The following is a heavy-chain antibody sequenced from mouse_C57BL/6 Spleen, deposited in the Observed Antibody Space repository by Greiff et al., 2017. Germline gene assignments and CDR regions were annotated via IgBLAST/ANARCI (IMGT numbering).Heavy chain of an antibody. V-gene: IGHV1-80*01. CDR2: IYPGDGDT. J-gene: IGHJ4*01. CDR1: GYAFSSYW. Sequence: VQLQQSGAELVKPGASVKISCKASGYAFSSYWMNWVKQRPGKGLEWIGQIYPGDGDTNYNGKFKGKATLTSDKYSSTAYMQLHRLTSEDSAVYFCARSYYGSSYGYAMDYWGQGTSVTVSS. CDR3: ARSYYGSSYGYAMDY. D-gene: IGHD1-1*01.